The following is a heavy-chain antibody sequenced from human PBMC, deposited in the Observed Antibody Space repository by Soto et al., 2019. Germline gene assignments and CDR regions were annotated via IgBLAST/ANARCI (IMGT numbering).Heavy chain of an antibody. CDR3: VRDRPHNWFDP. D-gene: IGHD6-6*01. CDR2: IDTDGSRT. Sequence: EVQLVESGGGLVQPGGSLRLSCAASGFTLRSYWMHWVRQAPGKGPMWVSRIDTDGSRTTYADSVKGRFTISRDNAKNMMYLQMNSLRAEDTAVYYCVRDRPHNWFDPWGQGTLVTVSS. V-gene: IGHV3-74*01. CDR1: GFTLRSYW. J-gene: IGHJ5*02.